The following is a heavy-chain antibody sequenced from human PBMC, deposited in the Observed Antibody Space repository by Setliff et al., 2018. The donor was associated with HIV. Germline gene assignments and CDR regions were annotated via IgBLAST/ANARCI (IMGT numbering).Heavy chain of an antibody. V-gene: IGHV7-4-1*02. Sequence: GESLKVSCKASGYNVTVSAINWVRQAPGQALEWLGWINTKTGNPTYAQGLTGQFVFSLDTSISTAYLQISSLKAEDTAVYYCARDQRLFYFDSWGQGTLVTVSS. CDR2: INTKTGNP. CDR1: GYNVTVSA. J-gene: IGHJ4*02. CDR3: ARDQRLFYFDS.